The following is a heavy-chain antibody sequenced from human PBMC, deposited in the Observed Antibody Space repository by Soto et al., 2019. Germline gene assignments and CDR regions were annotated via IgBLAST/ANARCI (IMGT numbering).Heavy chain of an antibody. CDR1: GGSVNSISYY. J-gene: IGHJ5*02. V-gene: IGHV4-61*01. CDR3: ARIPVDTALINWVDP. Sequence: SETLSLTCTVSGGSVNSISYYWSWIRQPPGKGLDWIGYIYYSGSVNYNPSLKSRVTISVDTSKNQFSLKLSSVTAADTAVYYCARIPVDTALINWVDPWGQGALVTVS. CDR2: IYYSGSV. D-gene: IGHD5-18*01.